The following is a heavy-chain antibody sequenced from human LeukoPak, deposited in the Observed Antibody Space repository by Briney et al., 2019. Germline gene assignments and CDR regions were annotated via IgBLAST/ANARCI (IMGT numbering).Heavy chain of an antibody. V-gene: IGHV4-59*01. D-gene: IGHD3-16*01. CDR1: GDSISSYY. Sequence: SETLSLICIVSGDSISSYYWSWLRRPPPRGLVWFGDIYFSGSTNYNPSLKSRVTISVATSKNQSSLKLTSVTAADTAVYFCARSLYTSYKYFHHWGQGTLVTVSS. CDR3: ARSLYTSYKYFHH. CDR2: IYFSGST. J-gene: IGHJ1*01.